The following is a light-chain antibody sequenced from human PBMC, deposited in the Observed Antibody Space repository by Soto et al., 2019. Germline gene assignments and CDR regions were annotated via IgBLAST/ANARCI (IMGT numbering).Light chain of an antibody. CDR2: GGS. CDR3: QRYFSSP. V-gene: IGKV3-20*01. J-gene: IGKJ2*01. CDR1: QNLIGTY. Sequence: VLTQSPGTLSLSPRDRATLSCRASQNLIGTYLYWYQQRPGLAHRLLIFGGSNRATGNPNRFSGSGSGTDFTLTSGRLEPEYFAVYYCQRYFSSPFGQGTRV.